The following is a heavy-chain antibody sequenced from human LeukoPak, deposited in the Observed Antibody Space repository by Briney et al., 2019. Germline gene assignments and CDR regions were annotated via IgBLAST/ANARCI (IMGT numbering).Heavy chain of an antibody. CDR3: ARDPPGGRYGMDV. V-gene: IGHV1-69*13. CDR1: GGTFSSYA. CDR2: IIPIFGTA. J-gene: IGHJ6*04. Sequence: SVKVCCKASGGTFSSYAISWVRQAPGQGLEWMGGIIPIFGTANYAQKFQGRVTITADESTSTAYMELSSLRSEETAVYYCARDPPGGRYGMDVWGKGTTVTVSS. D-gene: IGHD3-16*01.